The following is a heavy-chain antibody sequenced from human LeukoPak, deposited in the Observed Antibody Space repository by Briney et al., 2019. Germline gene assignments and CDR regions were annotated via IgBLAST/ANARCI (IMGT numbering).Heavy chain of an antibody. CDR1: GFNFDDYA. Sequence: GGSLRLSCAASGFNFDDYAMYWVRQTPGKGLEWVSGISWNGGTIVYADSVKGRFTISRDNAKNSLYLQMNSLRGEDMALYYCSKGSMMYIAAAYSACCGQATLVTVPA. J-gene: IGHJ4*02. CDR3: SKGSMMYIAAAYSAC. CDR2: ISWNGGTI. D-gene: IGHD6-25*01. V-gene: IGHV3-9*03.